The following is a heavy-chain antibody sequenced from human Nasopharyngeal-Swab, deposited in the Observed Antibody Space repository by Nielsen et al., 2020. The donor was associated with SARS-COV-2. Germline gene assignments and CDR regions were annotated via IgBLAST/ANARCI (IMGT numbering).Heavy chain of an antibody. CDR2: IWYDGSNK. CDR1: GFTFSSYG. CDR3: ARIGFPGWDY. Sequence: GESLKISCAASGFTFSSYGMHWVRQAPGKGLEWVAVIWYDGSNKYYADSVKGRFTISRDNSKNTLYLQMNSLRAEDTAVYYCARIGFPGWDYWGQGTLVTVSS. D-gene: IGHD2-15*01. J-gene: IGHJ4*02. V-gene: IGHV3-33*01.